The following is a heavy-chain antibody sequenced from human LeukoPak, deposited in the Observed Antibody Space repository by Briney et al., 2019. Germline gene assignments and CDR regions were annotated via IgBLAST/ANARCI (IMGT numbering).Heavy chain of an antibody. CDR3: ASLGSNYFDY. CDR1: GSTFSTYG. CDR2: IWYDGSNK. J-gene: IGHJ4*02. D-gene: IGHD3-10*01. V-gene: IGHV3-33*01. Sequence: PGGSLRLSCAASGSTFSTYGMHWVRQAPGKGLEWVAVIWYDGSNKYYADSVKGRFTISRDNSKNTLYLQMNSLRAEDTAVYYCASLGSNYFDYWGQGTLVTVSS.